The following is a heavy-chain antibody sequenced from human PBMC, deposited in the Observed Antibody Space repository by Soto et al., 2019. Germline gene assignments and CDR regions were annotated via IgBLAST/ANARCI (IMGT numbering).Heavy chain of an antibody. Sequence: SETLSLTCTVSGGSISSSSYYWGWIRQPPGKGLEWIGSIYYSGSTYYNPSLKSRVTISEDTSKNQFSLKLSSVTAADTAVYYCARQILPMLISGVDAFDIWGQGTMVTVSS. CDR3: ARQILPMLISGVDAFDI. CDR1: GGSISSSSYY. J-gene: IGHJ3*02. CDR2: IYYSGST. D-gene: IGHD2-15*01. V-gene: IGHV4-39*01.